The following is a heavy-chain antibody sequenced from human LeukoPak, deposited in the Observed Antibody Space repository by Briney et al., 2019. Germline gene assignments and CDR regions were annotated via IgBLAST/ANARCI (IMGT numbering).Heavy chain of an antibody. CDR3: TREGLDY. J-gene: IGHJ4*02. CDR2: KNPNSGNS. V-gene: IGHV1-8*01. Sequence: ASVKVSCXASGYTFTNYDINWVRQASGQGLEWMGYKNPNSGNSAYAQKFQGRVTITPDASISTAYMELSGLRSEDAALYYCTREGLDYWGQGTLVTVSS. CDR1: GYTFTNYD.